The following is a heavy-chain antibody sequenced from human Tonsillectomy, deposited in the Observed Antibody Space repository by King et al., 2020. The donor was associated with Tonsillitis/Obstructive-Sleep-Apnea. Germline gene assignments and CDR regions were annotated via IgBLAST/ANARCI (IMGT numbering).Heavy chain of an antibody. CDR2: INTNTGNP. J-gene: IGHJ4*02. V-gene: IGHV7-4-1*02. D-gene: IGHD3-3*01. CDR1: GYTFTSYA. CDR3: AREGLITIFGPMHDGVDY. Sequence: VQLVESGSELKKPGASVKVSCKASGYTFTSYAMNWVRQAPGQGLEWMGWINTNTGNPTYAQGFTGRFVFSLDTSVSTAYLQISSLKAEDTAVYYCAREGLITIFGPMHDGVDYWGQGPLVTVSS.